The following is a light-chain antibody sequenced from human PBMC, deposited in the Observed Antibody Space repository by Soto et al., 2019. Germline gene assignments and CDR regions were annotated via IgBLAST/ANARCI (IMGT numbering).Light chain of an antibody. V-gene: IGKV3-11*01. CDR2: DAS. CDR3: QQRSNWPPLT. J-gene: IGKJ4*01. CDR1: QGVSRK. Sequence: DIVMTQSPATLSVARGERVTFSCRASQGVSRKLAWYQQKPGQAPRLLIYDASNRATGIPARFSGSGSGTDFTLTISSLEPEDFAVYYCQQRSNWPPLTFGGGTKVDIK.